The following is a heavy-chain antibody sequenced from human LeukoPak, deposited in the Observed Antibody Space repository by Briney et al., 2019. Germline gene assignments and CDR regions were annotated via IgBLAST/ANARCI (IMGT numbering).Heavy chain of an antibody. CDR2: IKSKTDGGTT. J-gene: IGHJ4*02. CDR1: GFTFSNAW. Sequence: PGGSLRLSCAASGFTFSNAWMSWVRQAPGKGREWVGRIKSKTDGGTTDYAAPVRGRFTISRDDSKNTLYLQMNSLKTEDTAVYYCAKSGGGTYYSHIDYWGQGTLVTVSS. CDR3: AKSGGGTYYSHIDY. D-gene: IGHD2-15*01. V-gene: IGHV3-15*01.